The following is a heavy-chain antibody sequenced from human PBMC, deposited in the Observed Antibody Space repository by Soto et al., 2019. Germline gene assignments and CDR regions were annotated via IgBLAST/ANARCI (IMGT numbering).Heavy chain of an antibody. Sequence: GGSLRLSCAASGFTFSSYAMSWVRQAPGKGLEWVSAISGSGGSAYYADSVKGRFTISRDNSKNTLYLQMNSLRAEDTAVYYCAKGLRITMVRGYFDYWGQGTLVTVSS. CDR2: ISGSGGSA. CDR1: GFTFSSYA. V-gene: IGHV3-23*01. CDR3: AKGLRITMVRGYFDY. D-gene: IGHD3-10*01. J-gene: IGHJ4*02.